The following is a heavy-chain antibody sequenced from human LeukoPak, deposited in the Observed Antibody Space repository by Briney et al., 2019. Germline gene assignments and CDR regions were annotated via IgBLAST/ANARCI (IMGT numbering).Heavy chain of an antibody. D-gene: IGHD3-10*02. J-gene: IGHJ6*04. V-gene: IGHV3-48*03. CDR1: GFTFSSYE. CDR2: ISSSGSTK. Sequence: GGSLRLSCAASGFTFSSYEMNWVRQAPGKGLEWVSYISSSGSTKYYADSVRGRFTISRDNAKNSLYLQMNSLRAEDTAVYYCAELGITMIGGVWGKGTTVTVSS. CDR3: AELGITMIGGV.